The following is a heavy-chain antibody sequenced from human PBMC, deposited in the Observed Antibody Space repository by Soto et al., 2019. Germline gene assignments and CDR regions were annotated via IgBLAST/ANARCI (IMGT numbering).Heavy chain of an antibody. CDR3: AREAEYDLWSGPGWYAP. Sequence: EVQLVESGGGLVQPGGSLRLFCAASGFTVSSNYMSWVRQAPGKGLEWVSVIHTGGSTYYADSVRGRFTIARDNSENTLYVQMNSLRVEDTALYYCAREAEYDLWSGPGWYAPWGQGTLVTVSS. D-gene: IGHD3-3*01. CDR2: IHTGGST. J-gene: IGHJ5*02. CDR1: GFTVSSNY. V-gene: IGHV3-66*01.